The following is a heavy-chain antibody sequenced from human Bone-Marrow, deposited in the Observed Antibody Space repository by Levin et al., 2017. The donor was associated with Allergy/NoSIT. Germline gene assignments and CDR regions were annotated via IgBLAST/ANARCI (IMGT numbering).Heavy chain of an antibody. J-gene: IGHJ4*02. CDR1: GFTFSDYY. CDR2: ISSSGSTI. D-gene: IGHD2-15*01. CDR3: ASSYCSGGTCYKKLDY. V-gene: IGHV3-11*01. Sequence: TAGGSLRLSCAASGFTFSDYYMSWIRQAPGKGLEWVSYISSSGSTISYADSVKGRFTISRDNAKNSLYLQINSLRAEDTAVYYCASSYCSGGTCYKKLDYWGQGTLVTVSS.